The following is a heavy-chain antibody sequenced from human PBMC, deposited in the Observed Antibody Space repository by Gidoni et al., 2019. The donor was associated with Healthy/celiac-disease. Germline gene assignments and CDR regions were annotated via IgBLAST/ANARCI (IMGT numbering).Heavy chain of an antibody. V-gene: IGHV4-31*03. D-gene: IGHD3-3*01. J-gene: IGHJ5*02. CDR2: IYYSGST. CDR3: ARGLGITIFGVAKGGGNWFDP. Sequence: QVQLQESGPGLVKPSQTLSLTCTVPGCSISSGGYYWSWIRQHPGKGLEWIGYIYYSGSTDYNPSLKGRVTISVDTSRNQFSLKLGSVTAADTAVYYCARGLGITIFGVAKGGGNWFDPWGQGTLVTVSS. CDR1: GCSISSGGYY.